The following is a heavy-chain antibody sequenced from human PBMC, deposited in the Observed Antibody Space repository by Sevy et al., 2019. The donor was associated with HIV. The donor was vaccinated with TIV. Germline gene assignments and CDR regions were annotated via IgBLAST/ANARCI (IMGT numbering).Heavy chain of an antibody. CDR1: GFTFSSYA. D-gene: IGHD3-22*01. CDR2: ISYDGSNK. J-gene: IGHJ3*02. CDR3: ARVRYYYDSSGSDAFDI. V-gene: IGHV3-30-3*01. Sequence: GESLKISCAASGFTFSSYAMHWVRQAPGKGLEWVAVISYDGSNKYYADSVKGRFTISRDNSKYTLYLQMNSLRAEDTAVYYCARVRYYYDSSGSDAFDIWGQGTMVTVSS.